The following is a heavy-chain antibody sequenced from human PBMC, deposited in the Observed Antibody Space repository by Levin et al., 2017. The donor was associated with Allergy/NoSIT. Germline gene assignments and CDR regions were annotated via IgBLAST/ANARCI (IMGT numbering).Heavy chain of an antibody. D-gene: IGHD3-22*01. CDR3: ARADESSGFYYPFDY. J-gene: IGHJ4*02. V-gene: IGHV3-66*01. CDR2: IYSGGHT. Sequence: PGGSLRLSCAASGFTVSSNYMSWVRQAPGKGLEWVSVIYSGGHTHYADSVKGRFTISRDNSRNTVYLQMNSLRVEDTAVYYCARADESSGFYYPFDYWGQGTLVTVSS. CDR1: GFTVSSNY.